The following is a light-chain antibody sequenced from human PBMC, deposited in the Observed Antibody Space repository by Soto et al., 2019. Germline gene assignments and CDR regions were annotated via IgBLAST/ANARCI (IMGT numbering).Light chain of an antibody. CDR1: RSDVGGYNL. CDR3: SSYAGSSTFVV. J-gene: IGLJ2*01. V-gene: IGLV2-23*02. Sequence: QSVLTQPASVSGSPGQSITMSCTGSRSDVGGYNLVSWYQQHPGKAPKLTIYEVSKRPSGVSNRFSGSKSGNTASLTISGLQAEDEADYYCSSYAGSSTFVVFGGGTKLTVL. CDR2: EVS.